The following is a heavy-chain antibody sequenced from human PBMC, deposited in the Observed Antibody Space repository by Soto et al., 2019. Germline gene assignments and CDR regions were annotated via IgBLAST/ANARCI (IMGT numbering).Heavy chain of an antibody. V-gene: IGHV2-70*01. Sequence: SGPTLVNPTQTLTLTCTFSGFSLSTSGMCVSRIRQPPGKALEWLALIDWDDDKYYSTSLKTRLTISKDTSKNQVVLTMANMDPVDTASYYCARILTGSIVGAAFDYWGQGTLVTVSS. D-gene: IGHD1-26*01. CDR3: ARILTGSIVGAAFDY. CDR2: IDWDDDK. CDR1: GFSLSTSGMC. J-gene: IGHJ4*02.